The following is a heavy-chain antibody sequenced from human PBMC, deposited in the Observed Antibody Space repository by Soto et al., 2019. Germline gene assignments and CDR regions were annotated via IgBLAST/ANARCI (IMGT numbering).Heavy chain of an antibody. V-gene: IGHV4-4*07. J-gene: IGHJ5*02. D-gene: IGHD1-1*01. CDR2: IYATGTT. CDR1: GASISGFY. Sequence: QVQLQESGPGLVKPSETLSLTCTVSGASISGFYWSWIRKSAGEGLEWIGRIYATGTTDYNPSLKSRVMMSVDTSTKQFSLKLRSVTAADTAVYYCVRDGTKTLRDWFDPWGQGISVTVSS. CDR3: VRDGTKTLRDWFDP.